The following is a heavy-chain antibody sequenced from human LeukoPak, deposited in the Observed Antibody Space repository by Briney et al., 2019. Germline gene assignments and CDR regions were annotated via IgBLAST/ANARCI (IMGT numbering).Heavy chain of an antibody. CDR1: GGSISSGDYY. CDR2: IYYSGST. CDR3: ARDSGTGDFDY. V-gene: IGHV4-30-4*08. J-gene: IGHJ4*02. Sequence: SETLSLTCTVSGGSISSGDYYWSWIRQPPGKGLEWIGYIYYSGSTYYNPSLRSRVTISVDTSKNQFSLKLSSVTAADTAVYYCARDSGTGDFDYWGQGTLVTVSS. D-gene: IGHD3-10*01.